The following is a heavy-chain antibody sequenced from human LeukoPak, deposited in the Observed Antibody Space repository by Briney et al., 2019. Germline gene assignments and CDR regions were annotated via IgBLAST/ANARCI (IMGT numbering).Heavy chain of an antibody. CDR3: TKDLKPGATTAGYY. V-gene: IGHV3-23*01. J-gene: IGHJ4*02. CDR1: GFTFSRYA. D-gene: IGHD1-26*01. Sequence: PGGSLRISCAASGFTFSRYAMSWVRQAPGKGLEWVSAVIASGAATYYADSVKGRFTISRDNSKNTLYLQMNSLRSEDTAVYYCTKDLKPGATTAGYYWGQGTLVTVSS. CDR2: VIASGAAT.